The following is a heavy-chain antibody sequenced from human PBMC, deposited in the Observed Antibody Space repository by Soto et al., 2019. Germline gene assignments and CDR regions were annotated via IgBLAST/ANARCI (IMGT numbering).Heavy chain of an antibody. CDR2: IYYSGST. V-gene: IGHV4-31*03. J-gene: IGHJ4*02. D-gene: IGHD3-10*01. CDR3: ARGVTLVRGVIHTPYFDY. Sequence: QVQLQESGPGLVKPSQTLSLTCTVSGGSISSGGYYWSWIRQHPGKGLEWIGYIYYSGSTYYNPSLKSRVTISVDTSKNQFSLKLSSVTAADTAVYYCARGVTLVRGVIHTPYFDYWGQEALVTVSS. CDR1: GGSISSGGYY.